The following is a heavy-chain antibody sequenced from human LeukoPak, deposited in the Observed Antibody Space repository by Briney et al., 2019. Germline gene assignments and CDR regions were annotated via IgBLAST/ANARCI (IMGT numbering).Heavy chain of an antibody. CDR1: GFTFDDYA. CDR2: ISWNSGSI. CDR3: AKDSVGATPYDAFDI. Sequence: PGRSLRLSCAASGFTFDDYAMHWVRQAPGKGLEWVSGISWNSGSIGYADSVKGRFTISRDNAKNSLYLQMNSLRAEDMALYYCAKDSVGATPYDAFDIWGQGTMVTVSS. J-gene: IGHJ3*02. D-gene: IGHD1-26*01. V-gene: IGHV3-9*03.